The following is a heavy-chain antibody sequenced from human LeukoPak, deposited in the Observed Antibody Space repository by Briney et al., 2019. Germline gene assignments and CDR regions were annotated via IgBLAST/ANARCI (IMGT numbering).Heavy chain of an antibody. V-gene: IGHV1-8*01. Sequence: ASVKVSCKASGYTFTSYDINWVRQATGQGLEWMGWMNPNSGNTGYAQKFQGRVTMTRNTSISTAYMELSSLRFEDTAVYYCARPALDGYNDFDYWGQGTLVTVSS. CDR3: ARPALDGYNDFDY. CDR1: GYTFTSYD. J-gene: IGHJ4*02. CDR2: MNPNSGNT. D-gene: IGHD5-24*01.